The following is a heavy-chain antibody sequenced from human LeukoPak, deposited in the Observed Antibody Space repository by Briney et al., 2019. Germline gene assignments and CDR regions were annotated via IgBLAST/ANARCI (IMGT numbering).Heavy chain of an antibody. Sequence: SETLSLTCAVYGGSFSGYYWSWIRQPPGKGLEWIGEINHSGSTNYNPSLKSRVIISVDTSKNQFSLKLSSVTAADTAVYYCARGQDYYDSSGEKSYFDYWGQGTLVNVSS. CDR1: GGSFSGYY. CDR2: INHSGST. J-gene: IGHJ4*02. V-gene: IGHV4-34*01. CDR3: ARGQDYYDSSGEKSYFDY. D-gene: IGHD3-22*01.